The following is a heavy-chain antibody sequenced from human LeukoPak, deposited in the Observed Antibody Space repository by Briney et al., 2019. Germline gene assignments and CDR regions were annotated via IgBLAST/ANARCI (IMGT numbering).Heavy chain of an antibody. CDR2: INHSGST. CDR1: GASIDSHSW. J-gene: IGHJ4*02. Sequence: PSGTLSLTCAVSGASIDSHSWWSWVRQPPGKGLEWIGEINHSGSTNYNPSLKSRVTISVDTSKNQFSLKLSSVTAADTAVYYCAIVGATPDYWGQGTLVTVSS. CDR3: AIVGATPDY. V-gene: IGHV4-4*02. D-gene: IGHD1-26*01.